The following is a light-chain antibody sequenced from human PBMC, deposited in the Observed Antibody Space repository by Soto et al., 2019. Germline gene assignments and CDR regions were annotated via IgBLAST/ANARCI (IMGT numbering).Light chain of an antibody. CDR2: DND. Sequence: QSVLTQPPSVSAAPGQKVTISCSGSSSNIGHNYVCWYQHLPGTAPKLLIFDNDKPPSGIPDRFSGSKSGTSATLDITGLQAGDEADYYCGTWDSSLSVGLFGGGTKLTVL. CDR1: SSNIGHNY. J-gene: IGLJ2*01. CDR3: GTWDSSLSVGL. V-gene: IGLV1-51*01.